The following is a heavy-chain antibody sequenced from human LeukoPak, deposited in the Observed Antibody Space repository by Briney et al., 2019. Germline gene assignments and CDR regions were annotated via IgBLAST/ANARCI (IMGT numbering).Heavy chain of an antibody. J-gene: IGHJ4*02. D-gene: IGHD1-26*01. CDR3: ARDPYSGSYPYDD. CDR1: GFTVGSNY. Sequence: GWSVRLSCAASGFTVGSNYMSWVRQAPGTGLEWVSVIYSGGSTHYAETVEGRFIISRDKSKNTLYLQMNSLRVEDTAVYYCARDPYSGSYPYDDWGQGTLVTVSS. V-gene: IGHV3-66*01. CDR2: IYSGGST.